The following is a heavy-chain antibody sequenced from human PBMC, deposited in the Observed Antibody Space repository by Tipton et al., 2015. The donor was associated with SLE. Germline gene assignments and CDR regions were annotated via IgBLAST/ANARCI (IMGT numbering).Heavy chain of an antibody. CDR3: ARHDYGDYGIWAFDM. V-gene: IGHV4-38-2*01. Sequence: TLSLTCAVSGDSISSGYYWGWIRQTPGKGLEWIGSISSSGTTHYNPSLKSRVTISVDTSKNQLSLKQRSATAADTAVYYCARHDYGDYGIWAFDMWGRGTVVSVSS. CDR2: ISSSGTT. CDR1: GDSISSGYY. D-gene: IGHD4-17*01. J-gene: IGHJ3*02.